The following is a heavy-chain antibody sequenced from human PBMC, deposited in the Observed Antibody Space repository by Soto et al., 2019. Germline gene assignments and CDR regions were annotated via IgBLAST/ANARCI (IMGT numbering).Heavy chain of an antibody. D-gene: IGHD3-10*01. J-gene: IGHJ4*02. V-gene: IGHV1-69*01. CDR2: IIPIFGTP. Sequence: QVQLVQSGAEVKKPGSSVKVSCKASGGIFSTYAISWLRQAPGQGLEWMGGIIPIFGTPNYAQRFQGRVTITADESTSTGYMEMSRLRSGDTAVYYCARDRDDYGSGNYYNRIDFWGQGTLVTFSS. CDR1: GGIFSTYA. CDR3: ARDRDDYGSGNYYNRIDF.